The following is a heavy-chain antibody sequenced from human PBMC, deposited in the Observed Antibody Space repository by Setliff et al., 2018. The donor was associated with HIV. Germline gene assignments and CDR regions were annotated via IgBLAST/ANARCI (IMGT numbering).Heavy chain of an antibody. Sequence: WETLSLTCTVSAGSIRSSTYYWAWIRQPPGKGLEWIGTIYYSGSTYYNPSLKSRATISVDMSKNQFSLRLSSVTAADTAVYYCIIAYSSGWLAPMGFDSWGQGTLVTVSS. J-gene: IGHJ4*02. V-gene: IGHV4-39*01. D-gene: IGHD6-19*01. CDR3: IIAYSSGWLAPMGFDS. CDR1: AGSIRSSTYY. CDR2: IYYSGST.